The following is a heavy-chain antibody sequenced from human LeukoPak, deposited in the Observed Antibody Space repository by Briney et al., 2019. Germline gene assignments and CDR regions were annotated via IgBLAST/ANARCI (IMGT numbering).Heavy chain of an antibody. CDR1: GYSFSTHW. V-gene: IGHV1-46*01. Sequence: ASVKVSCKASGYSFSTHWMHWVRQAPGQGLEWMGIINPSGGFTSYAQKLQGRVTVTRDTSISTAYMELSRLRSDDTAVYYCARDVLDGYYYDSSGYFDYWGQGTLVTVSS. J-gene: IGHJ4*02. CDR3: ARDVLDGYYYDSSGYFDY. D-gene: IGHD3-22*01. CDR2: INPSGGFT.